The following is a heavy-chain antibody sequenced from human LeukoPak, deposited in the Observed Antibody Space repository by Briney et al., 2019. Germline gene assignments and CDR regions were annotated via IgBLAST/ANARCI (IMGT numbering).Heavy chain of an antibody. Sequence: ASVKVSCKASGYTFNTYGITWVRQAPGQGLEWMGWISAYSGNTNSAQKVQGRVTMTTDTSTSTAYMELRSLTSDDTAVYYCARHSGSELFFDYWGQGTLVTVSS. D-gene: IGHD1-26*01. V-gene: IGHV1-18*01. CDR3: ARHSGSELFFDY. CDR2: ISAYSGNT. J-gene: IGHJ4*02. CDR1: GYTFNTYG.